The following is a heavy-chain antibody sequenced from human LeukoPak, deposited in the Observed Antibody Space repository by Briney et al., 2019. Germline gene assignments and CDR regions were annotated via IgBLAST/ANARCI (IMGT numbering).Heavy chain of an antibody. Sequence: GGSLRLSCAASGFTFSSYAMSWVGQAPGKGLEWVSAISGSGGSTYYADSVKGRFTISRDNSKNTLYLQMNSLRAEDTAVYYCAKASTDRGLGYFDYWGQGTLVTVSS. CDR1: GFTFSSYA. CDR2: ISGSGGST. CDR3: AKASTDRGLGYFDY. D-gene: IGHD6-19*01. J-gene: IGHJ4*02. V-gene: IGHV3-23*01.